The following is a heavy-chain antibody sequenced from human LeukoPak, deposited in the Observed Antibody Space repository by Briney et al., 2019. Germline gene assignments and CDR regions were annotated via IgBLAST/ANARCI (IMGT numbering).Heavy chain of an antibody. D-gene: IGHD6-13*01. V-gene: IGHV3-20*04. J-gene: IGHJ4*02. CDR2: INWNGGST. CDR3: ARGPFGGSSWYYFDY. Sequence: GGSPRLSCAASGFTFDDYGMSWVRQAPGKGLEWVSGINWNGGSTGYADSVKGRFTISRDNAKNSLYLQMNSLRAEDTALYYCARGPFGGSSWYYFDYWGQGTLVTVSS. CDR1: GFTFDDYG.